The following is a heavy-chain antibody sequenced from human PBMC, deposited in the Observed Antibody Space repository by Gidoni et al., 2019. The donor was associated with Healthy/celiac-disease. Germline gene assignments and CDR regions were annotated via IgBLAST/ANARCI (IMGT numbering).Heavy chain of an antibody. CDR2: IYPGDSDT. J-gene: IGHJ5*02. V-gene: IGHV5-51*03. CDR1: GYSFTSYS. CDR3: TRRGSIAAAGTRRAWFDP. D-gene: IGHD6-13*01. Sequence: EVQLLQSVAEVKKPGESLKISCKGSGYSFTSYSIGWGRQMPGKGLEWMGIIYPGDSDTRYSPSFQGQVTISADKSISTAYLQWSSLKASDTAMYYCTRRGSIAAAGTRRAWFDPWGQGTLVTVSS.